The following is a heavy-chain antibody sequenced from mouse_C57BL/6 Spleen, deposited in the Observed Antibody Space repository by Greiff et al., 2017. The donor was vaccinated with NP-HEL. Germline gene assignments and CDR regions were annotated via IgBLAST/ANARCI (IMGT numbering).Heavy chain of an antibody. D-gene: IGHD2-5*01. J-gene: IGHJ4*01. CDR1: GFTFSDSG. Sequence: EVMLVESGGGLVKPGGSLKLSCAASGFTFSDSGMHWVRQAPAKGLEWVAYISSGSSTIYYADTVKGRFTITRDKAKNTLFPQMTSLRAEDTAMYDCARESNCGGDYYAMDYWGQGTSVTVSS. CDR2: ISSGSSTI. CDR3: ARESNCGGDYYAMDY. V-gene: IGHV5-17*01.